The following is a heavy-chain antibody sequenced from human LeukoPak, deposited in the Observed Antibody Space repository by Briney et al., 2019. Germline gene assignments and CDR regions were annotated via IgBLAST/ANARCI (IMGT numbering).Heavy chain of an antibody. CDR2: INPSGGST. Sequence: ASVKVSCKASGCSFTGYYIHWVRQAPGQGLEWVGIINPSGGSTSYAQKFQGRVTMTRDTSTSTVYMELSSLRSEDTAVYYCARDYFSYYYDSSGYYPDPWGQGTLVTDSS. D-gene: IGHD3-22*01. CDR3: ARDYFSYYYDSSGYYPDP. CDR1: GCSFTGYY. J-gene: IGHJ5*02. V-gene: IGHV1-46*01.